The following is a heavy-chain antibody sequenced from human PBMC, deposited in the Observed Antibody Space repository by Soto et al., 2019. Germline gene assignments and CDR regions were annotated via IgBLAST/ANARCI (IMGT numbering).Heavy chain of an antibody. CDR2: IKTKANIGTR. Sequence: PGGSLRLSCAASGFPFSDTWMSWVRQAPGKGLEWVARIKTKANIGTRGYAAPVKGRFSISRDDAKNTLYLQMNSLKTEDTAVYFCTAFNILTGSHFDSWGKGALVTVSS. CDR1: GFPFSDTW. D-gene: IGHD3-9*01. J-gene: IGHJ4*02. V-gene: IGHV3-15*01. CDR3: TAFNILTGSHFDS.